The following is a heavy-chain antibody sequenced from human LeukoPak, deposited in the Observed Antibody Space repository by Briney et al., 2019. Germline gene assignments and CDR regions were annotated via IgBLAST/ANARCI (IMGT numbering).Heavy chain of an antibody. J-gene: IGHJ3*02. CDR2: INPSGGST. D-gene: IGHD1-26*01. CDR3: AREGYGGPRSAFDI. Sequence: ASVKVSCKASGYAFTGYCIHWVRQAPGQGLEWMGIINPSGGSTSYAQKFQGRVTMTRDTSTSTVYMELSSLRSEDTAVYYCAREGYGGPRSAFDIWGQGTMVTVSS. V-gene: IGHV1-46*01. CDR1: GYAFTGYC.